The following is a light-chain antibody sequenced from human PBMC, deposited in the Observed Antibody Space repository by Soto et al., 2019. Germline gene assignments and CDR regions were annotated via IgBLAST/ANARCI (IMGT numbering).Light chain of an antibody. Sequence: QPVLTQSPSASASLGASVKLTCTLSSGHSSYAIAWHQQQPEKGPRYLMKLNSDGSHNKGDGIPDRFSGSSSGAERYLTISSLQSEDEADYYCQTWDTDIRVFGGETQLTVL. CDR3: QTWDTDIRV. CDR1: SGHSSYA. CDR2: LNSDGSH. V-gene: IGLV4-69*01. J-gene: IGLJ3*02.